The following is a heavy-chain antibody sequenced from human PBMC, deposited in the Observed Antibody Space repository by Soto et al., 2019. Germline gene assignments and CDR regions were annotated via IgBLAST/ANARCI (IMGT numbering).Heavy chain of an antibody. D-gene: IGHD3-22*01. CDR3: AREGGYYRHFDY. CDR2: IHHSGTT. J-gene: IGHJ4*02. CDR1: GGSISGHH. Sequence: PSETLSLACTVSGGSISGHHWSWIRQPPGKGLEWIGYIHHSGTTNYNPALKSRVTISADTSKNQFSLKLSSVTAADTAVYYCAREGGYYRHFDYWGQGTLVTVSS. V-gene: IGHV4-59*11.